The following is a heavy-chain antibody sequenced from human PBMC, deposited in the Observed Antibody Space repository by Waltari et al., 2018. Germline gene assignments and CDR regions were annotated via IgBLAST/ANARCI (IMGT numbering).Heavy chain of an antibody. CDR2: INPRGGST. V-gene: IGHV1-46*01. J-gene: IGHJ6*02. CDR1: EYTFTSSY. Sequence: QVQLVQSGAEVKKPGASVKISCKTSEYTFTSSYIHWVRQAPGQGLEWMGIINPRGGSTIYAQKFQCRVTMTRDTSTSTVYMELSSLRSEDTAVYYCALGTGALWMDVWGQGTTVTVSS. CDR3: ALGTGALWMDV. D-gene: IGHD3-10*01.